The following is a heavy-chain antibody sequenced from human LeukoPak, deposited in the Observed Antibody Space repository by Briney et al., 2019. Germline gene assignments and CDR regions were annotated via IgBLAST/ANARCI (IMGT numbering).Heavy chain of an antibody. CDR3: AREDVGIAAAGTPDY. V-gene: IGHV7-4-1*02. J-gene: IGHJ4*02. D-gene: IGHD6-13*01. Sequence: ASVKVSCKASGYTFTSYAMNWVRQAPGQGLEWMGWINTNTGNPTYVQGFTGRFVFSLDTSVSTAYLQISSLKAEDTAVYYCAREDVGIAAAGTPDYWGQGTLVTVSS. CDR1: GYTFTSYA. CDR2: INTNTGNP.